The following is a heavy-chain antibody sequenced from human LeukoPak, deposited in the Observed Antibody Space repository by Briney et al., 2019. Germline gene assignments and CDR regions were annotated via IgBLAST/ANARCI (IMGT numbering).Heavy chain of an antibody. J-gene: IGHJ4*02. V-gene: IGHV2-70*11. CDR3: ARGELELPDY. Sequence: ESGPALVKPTQTLTLTCTFSGFSLSTSGMCVSWIRQPPEKALEWLARIDWDDDKYYSTSLKTRLTISKDTSKIQVVLTMTNMDPVDTATYYCARGELELPDYWGQGTLVTVSS. CDR2: IDWDDDK. D-gene: IGHD1-7*01. CDR1: GFSLSTSGMC.